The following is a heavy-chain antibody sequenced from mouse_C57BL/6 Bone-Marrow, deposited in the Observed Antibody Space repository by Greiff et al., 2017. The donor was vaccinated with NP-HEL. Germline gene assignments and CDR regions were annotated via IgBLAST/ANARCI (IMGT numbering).Heavy chain of an antibody. CDR2: IYPGGGYT. CDR3: AGYYDYPFDY. J-gene: IGHJ2*01. V-gene: IGHV1-63*01. D-gene: IGHD2-4*01. Sequence: VKLMESGAELVRPGTSVKMSCKASGYTFTNYWIGWAKQRPGHGLEWIGDIYPGGGYTNYNEKFKGKATLTADKSSSTAYMQFSSLTSEDSAIYYCAGYYDYPFDYWGQGTTLTVSS. CDR1: GYTFTNYW.